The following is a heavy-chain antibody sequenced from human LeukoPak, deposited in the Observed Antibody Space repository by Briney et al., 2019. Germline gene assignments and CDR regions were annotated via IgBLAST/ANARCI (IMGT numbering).Heavy chain of an antibody. CDR3: AKDGAWLRFDD. D-gene: IGHD5-12*01. V-gene: IGHV3-74*01. CDR2: INSDGSST. J-gene: IGHJ4*02. CDR1: GFTFSSYW. Sequence: GGSLRLSCAASGFTFSSYWMHWVRQAPGKGLVWVSRINSDGSSTSYADSVKGRFTISRDNAKNTLYLQMNSLRAEDTAVYYCAKDGAWLRFDDWGQGTLVTVSS.